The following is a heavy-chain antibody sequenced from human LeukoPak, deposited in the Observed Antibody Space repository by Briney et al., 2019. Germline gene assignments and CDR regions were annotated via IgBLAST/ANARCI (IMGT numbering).Heavy chain of an antibody. CDR1: GGSISSGSYY. Sequence: PSETLSLTCTVSGGSISSGSYYWSWIRQPAGKGLEWIGRIYTSGSTNYNPSLKSRVTVSVDTSKNQFSLKLGSVTAADTAVYYCASSIAAAGTNAFDIWGQGTMVTVSS. D-gene: IGHD6-13*01. J-gene: IGHJ3*02. CDR3: ASSIAAAGTNAFDI. V-gene: IGHV4-61*02. CDR2: IYTSGST.